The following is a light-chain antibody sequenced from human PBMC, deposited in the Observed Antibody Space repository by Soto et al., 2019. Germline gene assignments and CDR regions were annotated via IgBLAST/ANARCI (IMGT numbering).Light chain of an antibody. CDR2: EVT. J-gene: IGLJ3*02. Sequence: QSALTQPPSASGSPGQSVTISCTGTSSDVGGYNDVSWYQQNPGKAPKLLIYEVTKRPSGVPDRFSGSKSGNRASLTVSGLQAEDEADYYCNSYAGSNNGVFGGGTKLTVL. CDR3: NSYAGSNNGV. CDR1: SSDVGGYND. V-gene: IGLV2-8*01.